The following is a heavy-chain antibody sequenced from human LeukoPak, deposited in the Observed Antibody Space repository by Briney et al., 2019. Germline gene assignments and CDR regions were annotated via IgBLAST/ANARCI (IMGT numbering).Heavy chain of an antibody. J-gene: IGHJ6*02. CDR1: GFTFSSYA. V-gene: IGHV3-30*04. D-gene: IGHD3-22*01. CDR2: ISYDGSNK. Sequence: GGSLRLSCAASGFTFSSYAMHWVRQAPGKGLEWVAVISYDGSNKYYADSVKGRFTISRDNSKNTLYLQMNSLRAEDTAVYYCARERVVVTKYYYHGMDVWGQGTTVTVSS. CDR3: ARERVVVTKYYYHGMDV.